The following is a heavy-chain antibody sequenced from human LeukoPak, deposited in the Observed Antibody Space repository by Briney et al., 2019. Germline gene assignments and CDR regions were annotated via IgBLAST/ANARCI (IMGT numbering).Heavy chain of an antibody. Sequence: PGGSLRLSCAASGFTFSNYAMSWVRQAPGKGPEWVAAITSSGESTNYADSVKGRFTISRDNSKNTLYLQMNSLRAEDTAVYYCASRSGYSYGHFDYWGQGTLVTVSS. V-gene: IGHV3-23*01. D-gene: IGHD5-18*01. J-gene: IGHJ4*02. CDR1: GFTFSNYA. CDR2: ITSSGEST. CDR3: ASRSGYSYGHFDY.